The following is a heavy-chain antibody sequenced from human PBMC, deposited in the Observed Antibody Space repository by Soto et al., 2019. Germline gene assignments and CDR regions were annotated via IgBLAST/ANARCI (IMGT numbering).Heavy chain of an antibody. Sequence: GSLRLSCAASGFTFSRYSMNWVRQAPGKGLEWVSSISSTTNYIYYADSMKGRFTVSRDNAKNSVYLDMNSLSAEDTAVYYCARESEDLTSNFDYWGQGXLVTVYS. CDR3: ARESEDLTSNFDY. CDR2: ISSTTNYI. V-gene: IGHV3-21*01. CDR1: GFTFSRYS. J-gene: IGHJ4*02.